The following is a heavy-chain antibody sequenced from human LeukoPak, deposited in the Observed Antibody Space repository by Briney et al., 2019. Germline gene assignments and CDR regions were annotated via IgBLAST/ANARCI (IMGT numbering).Heavy chain of an antibody. J-gene: IGHJ3*01. D-gene: IGHD2-2*02. V-gene: IGHV1-69*05. CDR3: ARIGYCSGTTCYTTAYDV. CDR1: GGNFNTFA. Sequence: SVKVSCKASGGNFNTFAYSWVRQAPGQGLEWVGGIIPVFGKAIYAQKFQGRVTITTDESTTSAYMELSGLRPEDTAVYYCARIGYCSGTTCYTTAYDVWGQGTLVIVSS. CDR2: IIPVFGKA.